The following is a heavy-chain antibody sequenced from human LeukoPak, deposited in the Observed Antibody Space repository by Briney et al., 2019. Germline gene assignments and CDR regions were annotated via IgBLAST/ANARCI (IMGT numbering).Heavy chain of an antibody. Sequence: GSLRLSCSASGFTFSSYSMNWVRQAPGKGLEWVSSITSSSSYIYYADSVKGRFTISRDNAKNSLYLQMNSLRAEDTAVYYCARDASSGSSWFDPWGQGTLVTVFS. J-gene: IGHJ5*02. CDR3: ARDASSGSSWFDP. D-gene: IGHD3-10*01. V-gene: IGHV3-21*01. CDR2: ITSSSSYI. CDR1: GFTFSSYS.